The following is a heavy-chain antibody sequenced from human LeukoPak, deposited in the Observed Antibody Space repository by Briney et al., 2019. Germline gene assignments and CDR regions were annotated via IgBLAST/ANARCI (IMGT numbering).Heavy chain of an antibody. V-gene: IGHV3-66*01. Sequence: GGSLRLSCVASGFTVSSNYMSWVRQAPGKGLEWVSVIYSGGSTDYADSVKGRSTISRDNSKNTLYLQMNSLRAEDTAVYYCARDPLTHDALDIWGQGTMVTVSS. J-gene: IGHJ3*02. CDR2: IYSGGST. CDR3: ARDPLTHDALDI. CDR1: GFTVSSNY.